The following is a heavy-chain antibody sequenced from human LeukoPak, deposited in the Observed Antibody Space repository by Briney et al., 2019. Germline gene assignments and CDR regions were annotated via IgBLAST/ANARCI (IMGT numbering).Heavy chain of an antibody. V-gene: IGHV3-23*01. Sequence: GGSLGLSCVASEFTFSSHAMNWVRQAPGKGLEWVSAISGSGGSTYYADSVKGRFTISRDNSKNTLYLQMNSLRAEDTAVYYCAKSVRYDSSGYWPSFDYWGQGTLVTVSS. CDR2: ISGSGGST. J-gene: IGHJ4*02. D-gene: IGHD3-22*01. CDR3: AKSVRYDSSGYWPSFDY. CDR1: EFTFSSHA.